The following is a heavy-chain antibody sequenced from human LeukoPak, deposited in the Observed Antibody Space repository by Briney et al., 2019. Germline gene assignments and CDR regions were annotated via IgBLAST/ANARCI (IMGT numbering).Heavy chain of an antibody. D-gene: IGHD1-26*01. Sequence: SETLSLTCAVSGGSISSSNWWSWVRQPPGKGLEWIGEIYHSGSTNYNPSLKSRVTISVDKSKNQFSLKLSSVPAADTAVYYCARDRDVGATTLPDYWGQGTLVTVSS. CDR3: ARDRDVGATTLPDY. CDR1: GGSISSSNW. CDR2: IYHSGST. V-gene: IGHV4-4*02. J-gene: IGHJ4*02.